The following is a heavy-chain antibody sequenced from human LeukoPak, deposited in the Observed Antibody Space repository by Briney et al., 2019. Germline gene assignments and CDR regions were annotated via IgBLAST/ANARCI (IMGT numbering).Heavy chain of an antibody. V-gene: IGHV4-4*07. J-gene: IGHJ4*02. CDR2: IYTSGST. CDR1: GGPISNYY. D-gene: IGHD3-22*01. Sequence: SETLSLTCSVSGGPISNYYWGWIRRPAGKGLEWIGRIYTSGSTDYNPSLKSRVTVSVDTSTRQFSLRLSSVTAADTAMYYCARESRTYDGSGYAYDYWGQGTLVTVSS. CDR3: ARESRTYDGSGYAYDY.